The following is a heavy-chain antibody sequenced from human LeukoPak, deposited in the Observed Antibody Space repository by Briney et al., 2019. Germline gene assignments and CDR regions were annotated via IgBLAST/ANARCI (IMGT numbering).Heavy chain of an antibody. D-gene: IGHD5-24*01. Sequence: SVTLSLTCAVYGGSFSGYYWSWIRQPPGKGLEWIGEINHSGSTNYNPSLKSRVTISVDTSKNQFSLKLSSVTAADTAVYYCARLGDGYKNYYYYYMDVWGKGTTVTISS. J-gene: IGHJ6*03. V-gene: IGHV4-34*01. CDR2: INHSGST. CDR1: GGSFSGYY. CDR3: ARLGDGYKNYYYYYMDV.